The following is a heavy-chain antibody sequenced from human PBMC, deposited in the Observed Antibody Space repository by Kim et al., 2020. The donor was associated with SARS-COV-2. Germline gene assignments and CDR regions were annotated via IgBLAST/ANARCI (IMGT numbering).Heavy chain of an antibody. V-gene: IGHV4-38-2*01. D-gene: IGHD3-22*01. CDR1: GYSISSGYY. CDR2: IYHSGST. CDR3: TSKYYYDTSGFYYADW. J-gene: IGHJ1*01. Sequence: SETLSLTCAVSGYSISSGYYWGWIRQPPGKGLEWIGSIYHSGSTYYNPSLKSRVGISIDTSKNQFSLRLNSVTAADTAVYYCTSKYYYDTSGFYYADWWGQGTLVTVSS.